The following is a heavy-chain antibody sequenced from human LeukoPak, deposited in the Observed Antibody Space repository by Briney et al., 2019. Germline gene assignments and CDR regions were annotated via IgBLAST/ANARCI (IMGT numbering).Heavy chain of an antibody. Sequence: GGSLRLSCAASGFTFSSYSMNWVRQAPGKGLGWVSSISSSSSYIYYADSVKGRFTTSRDNARNSLYLQMNSLRAEDTAVYYFARDLSYGPPDYYYYYYMDVWGKGTTVTISS. CDR1: GFTFSSYS. J-gene: IGHJ6*03. D-gene: IGHD5-18*01. CDR3: ARDLSYGPPDYYYYYYMDV. V-gene: IGHV3-21*01. CDR2: ISSSSSYI.